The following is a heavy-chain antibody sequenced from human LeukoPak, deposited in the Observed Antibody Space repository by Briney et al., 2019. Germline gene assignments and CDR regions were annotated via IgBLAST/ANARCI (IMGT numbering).Heavy chain of an antibody. J-gene: IGHJ6*03. CDR2: INPSGGST. Sequence: GASVKVSCKASGYTFTSSYMHWVRQAPGRGLEWMGIINPSGGSTSYAQKFQGRVTMTRDMSTSTVYMELSSQRSEDTAVYYCARARRGGGWLDYYYYMDFWGKGTTVTVSS. CDR1: GYTFTSSY. D-gene: IGHD3-16*01. V-gene: IGHV1-46*01. CDR3: ARARRGGGWLDYYYYMDF.